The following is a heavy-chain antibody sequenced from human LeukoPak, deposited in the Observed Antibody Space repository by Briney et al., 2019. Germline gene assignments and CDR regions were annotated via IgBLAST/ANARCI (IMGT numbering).Heavy chain of an antibody. D-gene: IGHD6-19*01. CDR1: GGSISSYY. CDR2: IYYSGST. V-gene: IGHV4-59*12. CDR3: ARVAVAGTRGIDY. Sequence: SETLSLTCTVSGGSISSYYWSWIRQPPGKGLEWIGYIYYSGSTNYNPSLKSRVTISVDTSKNQFSLKLSSVTAADTAVYYCARVAVAGTRGIDYWGQGTLVTVSS. J-gene: IGHJ4*02.